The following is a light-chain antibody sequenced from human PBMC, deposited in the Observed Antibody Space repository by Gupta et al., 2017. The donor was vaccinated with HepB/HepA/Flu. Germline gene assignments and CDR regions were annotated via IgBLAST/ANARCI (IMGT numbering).Light chain of an antibody. CDR2: GAS. V-gene: IGKV1-9*01. Sequence: DIQLTQSPSFLSASVGDRVTITCRASQVISNYFAWYQQKPGKAPKLLIYGASTCGSGVTSRFSGSGSGKEFTLTISSRQPEDFATYYCHQRNNYPPWTFGQGTRLEIK. CDR1: QVISNY. J-gene: IGKJ1*01. CDR3: HQRNNYPPWT.